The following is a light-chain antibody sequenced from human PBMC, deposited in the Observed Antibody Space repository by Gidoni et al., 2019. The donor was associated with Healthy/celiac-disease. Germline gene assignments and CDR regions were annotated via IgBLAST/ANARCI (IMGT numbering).Light chain of an antibody. CDR3: QQSYSTPRWT. CDR1: QSISSS. J-gene: IGKJ1*01. V-gene: IGKV1-39*01. CDR2: AAS. Sequence: DIQMTQSPSYLSASVGDRVTITCRASQSISSSLNWYQQRPGKAPQLLISAASSLQREVPSRFSVSGSGSDFTLTISSLQPEDVATYSCQQSYSTPRWTFGQGTKVEIK.